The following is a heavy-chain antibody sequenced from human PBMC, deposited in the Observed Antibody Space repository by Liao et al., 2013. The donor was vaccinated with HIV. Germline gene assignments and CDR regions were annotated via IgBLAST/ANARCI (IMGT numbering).Heavy chain of an antibody. Sequence: QVRLQESGPGLVKPSETLSLICTVSGGSIGAYYWSWMRQSPGKGLEWIGHINYSGTTKSDPSLKSRVTMSVDTSKNQFSLKLSSVTAADTAVYYCARDQRTNYYGSENWFDPWGQGTLVTVSS. J-gene: IGHJ5*02. V-gene: IGHV4-59*01. D-gene: IGHD3-10*01. CDR2: INYSGTT. CDR1: GGSIGAYY. CDR3: ARDQRTNYYGSENWFDP.